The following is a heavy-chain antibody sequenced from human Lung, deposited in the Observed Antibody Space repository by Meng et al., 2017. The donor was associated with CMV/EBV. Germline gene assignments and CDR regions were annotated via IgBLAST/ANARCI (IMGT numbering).Heavy chain of an antibody. Sequence: HLLQSGPGVKKPGASGRVSCKASGYTFGSYGICWVRQAPGQGLEWMGWFVNYVDTYPAPKFQGRVTMTTDTHTNTAFMELRSLTSGDTAVYYCASGTPGRSYCDYWGQGTLVTVSS. D-gene: IGHD2-15*01. J-gene: IGHJ4*02. CDR1: GYTFGSYG. CDR2: FVNYVDT. CDR3: ASGTPGRSYCDY. V-gene: IGHV1-18*01.